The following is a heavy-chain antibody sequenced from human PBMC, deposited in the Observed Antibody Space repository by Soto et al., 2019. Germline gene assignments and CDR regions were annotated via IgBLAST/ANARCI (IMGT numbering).Heavy chain of an antibody. V-gene: IGHV4-34*01. Sequence: QVQLQQWGAGLLKPSETLSLTCAAYGGSFSGYYWTWIRQPPGTGLEWIGEINHSGSTNYNPSLKSRVPISVDTSKSQVSLKLTSVTAADTAVYYCARDKITGLFDYWGQGTLVTVSS. CDR1: GGSFSGYY. CDR2: INHSGST. J-gene: IGHJ4*02. CDR3: ARDKITGLFDY. D-gene: IGHD2-8*02.